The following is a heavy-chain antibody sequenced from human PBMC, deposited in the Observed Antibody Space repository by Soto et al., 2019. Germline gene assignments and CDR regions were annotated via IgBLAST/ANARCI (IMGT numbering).Heavy chain of an antibody. CDR2: INHSGST. D-gene: IGHD3-10*01. J-gene: IGHJ4*02. CDR3: AKGGITMVRGAPNFDY. V-gene: IGHV4-34*01. CDR1: GGSFSGYY. Sequence: SETLSLTCALYGGSFSGYYWSWIRQPPGKGLEWIGEINHSGSTNYNPSLKSRVTISVDTSKNQFSLKLSSVTAADTAAYYCAKGGITMVRGAPNFDYWGQGTLVTVSS.